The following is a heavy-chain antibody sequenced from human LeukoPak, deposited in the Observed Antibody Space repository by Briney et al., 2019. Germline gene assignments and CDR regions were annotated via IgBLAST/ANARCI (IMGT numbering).Heavy chain of an antibody. CDR3: ARDRGEGTPLDP. J-gene: IGHJ5*02. V-gene: IGHV3-74*01. CDR2: IRIDGSDT. CDR1: GFTVSTHW. Sequence: GGSLRLSCEASGFTVSTHWMPWVRQAPGKGLVWVSLIRIDGSDTDYADSVRGRFTTSRDNAKNVVYLQMDSLRVEDTAIYYCARDRGEGTPLDPWGQGTLVTVSS.